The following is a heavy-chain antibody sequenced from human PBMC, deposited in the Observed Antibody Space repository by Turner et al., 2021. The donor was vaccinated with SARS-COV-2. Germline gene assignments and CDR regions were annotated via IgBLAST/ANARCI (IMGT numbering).Heavy chain of an antibody. D-gene: IGHD6-13*01. CDR3: ARLHTSSWYFDY. CDR1: GFTFSSYA. V-gene: IGHV3-30-3*01. Sequence: QVQLVESGGGVVQPGRSLRLSCAASGFTFSSYAMHWVRQAPGKGLEWVALISYDGSNKYYADSVKGRFTISRDNSKSTLYLQMNSLRAEDTAVYYCARLHTSSWYFDYWGQGTLVTVSS. CDR2: ISYDGSNK. J-gene: IGHJ4*02.